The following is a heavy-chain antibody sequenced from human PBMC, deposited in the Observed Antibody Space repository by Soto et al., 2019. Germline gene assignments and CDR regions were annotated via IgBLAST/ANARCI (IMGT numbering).Heavy chain of an antibody. CDR3: ARGDYYDTSGPFSDAFDI. D-gene: IGHD3-22*01. V-gene: IGHV4-30-4*02. J-gene: IGHJ3*02. Sequence: SDTLDLTCAVSGGSICICDYYWSWIRQPPGKGLEWIGYIYYSGSTYYNPSLKSRVTISVDTSKNQFSLKLSSVTAADTAVYFCARGDYYDTSGPFSDAFDIWGQGTMVTVSS. CDR2: IYYSGST. CDR1: GGSICICDYY.